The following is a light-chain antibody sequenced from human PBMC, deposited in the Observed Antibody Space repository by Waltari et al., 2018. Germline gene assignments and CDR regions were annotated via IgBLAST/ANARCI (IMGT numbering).Light chain of an antibody. CDR3: LQDSRYPLT. V-gene: IGKV1-6*01. CDR1: QDNGSD. J-gene: IGKJ4*01. CDR2: AAS. Sequence: AIQLTQSPSSLSASVGDRLTLTCRASQDNGSDLGWYQQKPGKAPKRLIYAASTLQSGVPSRFSGSGSGTDFTLTISSLQPEDFATYYCLQDSRYPLTFGGGTKVEIK.